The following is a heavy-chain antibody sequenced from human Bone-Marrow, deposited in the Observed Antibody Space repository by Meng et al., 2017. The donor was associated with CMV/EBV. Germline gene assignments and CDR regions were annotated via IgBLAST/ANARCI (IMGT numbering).Heavy chain of an antibody. J-gene: IGHJ5*02. Sequence: GGSLRPSRSASALTFGGSAMHWVRQASGQGLGWVSRIRSKVNNYATAYAASVKGRFTVPRDDSKNTAYLQMNSLKTEDTAVYYCIRLDDEMVAGPAGSWGQGALVTVSS. CDR3: IRLDDEMVAGPAGS. CDR1: ALTFGGSA. CDR2: IRSKVNNYAT. D-gene: IGHD2-15*01. V-gene: IGHV3-73*01.